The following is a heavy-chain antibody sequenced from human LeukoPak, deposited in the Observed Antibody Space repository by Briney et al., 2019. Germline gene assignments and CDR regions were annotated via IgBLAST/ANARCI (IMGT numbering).Heavy chain of an antibody. CDR1: GFSLSTSGMC. CDR2: IDWDDDK. Sequence: SGPTLVNPTQTLTLTCTFSGFSLSTSGMCVSWIRQPPGKALEWLARIDWDDDKHYTTSLKTRLTISKDTSKNQVVLTMTSMDPVDTATYYCARNRGYSGYGMDVWGQGTTVTVSS. V-gene: IGHV2-70*11. D-gene: IGHD5-12*01. CDR3: ARNRGYSGYGMDV. J-gene: IGHJ6*02.